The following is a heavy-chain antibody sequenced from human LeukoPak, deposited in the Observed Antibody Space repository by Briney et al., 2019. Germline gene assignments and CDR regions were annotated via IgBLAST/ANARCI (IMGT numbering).Heavy chain of an antibody. V-gene: IGHV3-30-3*01. CDR3: ARADSGYDPRGGAFDI. CDR2: ISYDGSNK. D-gene: IGHD5-12*01. CDR1: GFTFSGYP. J-gene: IGHJ3*02. Sequence: GGSLRLSCAASGFTFSGYPIHWVRQAPGKGLEWVAVISYDGSNKYYADSVKGRYTISRDNSKNTLYLQMNSLRAEDTAVYYCARADSGYDPRGGAFDIWGQGTMVTVPS.